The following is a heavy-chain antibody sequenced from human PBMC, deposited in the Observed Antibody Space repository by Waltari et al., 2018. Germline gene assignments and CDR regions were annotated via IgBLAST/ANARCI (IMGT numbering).Heavy chain of an antibody. J-gene: IGHJ3*02. CDR3: ARETQMNDNGDYGHTAFDI. CDR2: ISGYNGNT. CDR1: GYRFISTD. V-gene: IGHV1-18*01. Sequence: QVQLVQSGVEVKKPRASVKVYCQASGYRFISTDISWVRQAPGQGLEWMGWISGYNGNTNYAQKFQGRVTMTTDTSTSTAFMELRSLISDYTAVYYCARETQMNDNGDYGHTAFDIWGQGTMVTVSS. D-gene: IGHD4-17*01.